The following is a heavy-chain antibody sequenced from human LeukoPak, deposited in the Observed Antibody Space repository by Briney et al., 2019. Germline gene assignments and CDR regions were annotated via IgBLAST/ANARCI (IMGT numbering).Heavy chain of an antibody. D-gene: IGHD2-2*01. CDR2: INHSGST. V-gene: IGHV4-34*01. CDR1: GGSFSGYY. CDR3: ARGTSSYFDY. J-gene: IGHJ4*02. Sequence: PSETLSLTCAVYGGSFSGYYWSWIRQPPGKGLEWIGEINHSGSTNYNPSLKSRVTISVDTSKNQFSPKLSSVTAADTAVYYCARGTSSYFDYWGQGTLVTVSS.